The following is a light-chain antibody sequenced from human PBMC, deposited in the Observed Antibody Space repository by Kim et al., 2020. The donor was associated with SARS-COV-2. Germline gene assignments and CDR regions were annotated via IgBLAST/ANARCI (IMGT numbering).Light chain of an antibody. V-gene: IGLV3-1*01. CDR2: QDT. J-gene: IGLJ2*01. Sequence: SYELTQPPSVSVSPGQTANIPCSGDVLGDKYVHWYQQKSGPSPVLVIYQDTKRPSGIPERISGSNSGNTATLTISGTQAMDEADYYCHAWHTTTDVLFG. CDR3: HAWHTTTDVL. CDR1: VLGDKY.